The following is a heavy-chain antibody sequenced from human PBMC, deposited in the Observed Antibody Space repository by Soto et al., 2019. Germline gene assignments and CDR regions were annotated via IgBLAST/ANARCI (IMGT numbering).Heavy chain of an antibody. D-gene: IGHD2-15*01. V-gene: IGHV3-9*01. CDR2: INWNSGFI. Sequence: EVQLVESGGGLVQPGRSLRLSCAAAGFTFNDYAMHWVRQAPGKGLEWVSGINWNSGFIVYADSVKGRFTISRDNAKKSLKLQINSLRPEETALYFWAKAMGDGHFSLAAGCDYGGLGPLFTVSS. CDR1: GFTFNDYA. CDR3: AKAMGDGHFSLAAGCDY. J-gene: IGHJ4*02.